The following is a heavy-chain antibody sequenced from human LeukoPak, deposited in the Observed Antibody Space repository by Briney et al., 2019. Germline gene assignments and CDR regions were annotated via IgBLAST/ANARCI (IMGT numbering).Heavy chain of an antibody. CDR3: ARHYYGSGSLNYYFDY. D-gene: IGHD3-10*01. J-gene: IGHJ4*02. CDR1: GGSISSYY. V-gene: IGHV4-59*08. Sequence: PSETLSLTCTVSGGSISSYYWSWIRQPPGKGLEWIGYIYYSGSTNYDPSLKSRVTILVDTSKDQFSLTLSSVTAADTAVYYCARHYYGSGSLNYYFDYWGQGTLVTVSS. CDR2: IYYSGST.